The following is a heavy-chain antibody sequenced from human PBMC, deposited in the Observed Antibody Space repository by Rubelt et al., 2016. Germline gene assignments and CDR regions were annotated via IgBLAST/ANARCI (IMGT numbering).Heavy chain of an antibody. CDR3: ARSTGDIVVVPVDY. Sequence: GPGLVKPSETLSLTCTVSGGSIRSSSYYWGWIRQPQGKGLEWIGSIYYSGSTYYNPSLKSRVTITVDTSKNQFSLNLSSVTAADTAVYYCARSTGDIVVVPVDYWGQGTLVTVSS. J-gene: IGHJ4*02. D-gene: IGHD2-2*01. CDR1: GGSIRSSSYY. CDR2: IYYSGST. V-gene: IGHV4-39*01.